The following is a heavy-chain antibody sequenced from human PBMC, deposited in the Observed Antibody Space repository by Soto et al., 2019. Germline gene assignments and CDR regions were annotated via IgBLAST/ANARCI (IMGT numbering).Heavy chain of an antibody. CDR1: GGTFSSYA. CDR2: IIPIFGTA. J-gene: IGHJ6*02. V-gene: IGHV1-69*06. Sequence: QVQLVQSGAEVKKPGSSVKVSCKASGGTFSSYAISWVRQAPGQGLEWMGGIIPIFGTANYAQKFQGRVTITAEKSTSTAYMELSSLRSEDTAVYYCARNYYGSGSYYDNYYYGMDVWGQGTTVTVSS. CDR3: ARNYYGSGSYYDNYYYGMDV. D-gene: IGHD3-10*01.